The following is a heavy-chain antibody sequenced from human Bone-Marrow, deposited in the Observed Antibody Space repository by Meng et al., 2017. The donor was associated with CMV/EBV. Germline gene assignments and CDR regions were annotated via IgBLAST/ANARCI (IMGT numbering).Heavy chain of an antibody. J-gene: IGHJ5*02. D-gene: IGHD5-24*01. CDR3: ARAGDGYNYLS. Sequence: SCAASGFTFSNYGMHWVRQAPGKGLEWVAAMSYDGSNKHYADSVQGRFTISRDYSKNTVDLQMNSLRGDDTAVYYCARAGDGYNYLSWGQGTLVTVSS. V-gene: IGHV3-30*03. CDR1: GFTFSNYG. CDR2: MSYDGSNK.